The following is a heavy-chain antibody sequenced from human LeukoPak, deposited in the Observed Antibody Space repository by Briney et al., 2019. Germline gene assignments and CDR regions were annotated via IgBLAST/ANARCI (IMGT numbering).Heavy chain of an antibody. CDR2: ISYDASK. V-gene: IGHV3-30*03. CDR1: GFTFSSYG. J-gene: IGHJ6*03. D-gene: IGHD1-26*01. Sequence: PGGSLRLSCAASGFTFSSYGMHWVRQAPGKGLEWVAVISYDASKYYADSVKGRFTISRGNSKNTLYLQMNSLRAEDTAVYYCARKGATTDPYYYYYMDVWGKGTTVTVSS. CDR3: ARKGATTDPYYYYYMDV.